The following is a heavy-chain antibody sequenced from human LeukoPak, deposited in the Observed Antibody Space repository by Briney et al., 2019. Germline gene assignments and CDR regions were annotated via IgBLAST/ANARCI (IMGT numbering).Heavy chain of an antibody. CDR2: IYYSGST. CDR3: AREGDIVVVPAAICAFDI. J-gene: IGHJ3*02. V-gene: IGHV4-39*07. D-gene: IGHD2-2*02. Sequence: SEILSLTCTVSGGSISSSSYYWGWIRQPPGKGLEWIGCIYYSGSTYYNPSLKSRVTISVDTSKNQFSLKLSSVAAADTAVYYCAREGDIVVVPAAICAFDIWGQGTMVTVSS. CDR1: GGSISSSSYY.